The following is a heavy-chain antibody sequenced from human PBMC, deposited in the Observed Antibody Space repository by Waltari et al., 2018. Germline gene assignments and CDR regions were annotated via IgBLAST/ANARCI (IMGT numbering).Heavy chain of an antibody. CDR1: GGSISSSSYY. CDR2: LYYSGTT. D-gene: IGHD2-2*02. V-gene: IGHV4-39*01. Sequence: QLQLQESGPGLVKPSETLSLTCTVSGGSISSSSYYWGWIRQPPGKGLEWIGRLYYSGTTHSNPPVKRRVTISVDTSKNQFSLNLSSVTAADTAVYYCARTVVVPAAIFSYFQHWGQGTLVTVSS. CDR3: ARTVVVPAAIFSYFQH. J-gene: IGHJ1*01.